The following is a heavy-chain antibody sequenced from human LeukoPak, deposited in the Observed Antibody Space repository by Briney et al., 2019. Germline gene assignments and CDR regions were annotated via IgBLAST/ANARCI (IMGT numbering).Heavy chain of an antibody. J-gene: IGHJ4*02. CDR3: ATDHPMYGSGIHY. CDR1: GYTFTSYY. D-gene: IGHD3-10*01. Sequence: ASVKVSCKASGYTFTSYYMHWVRQAPGQGLEWMGIINPSGGSTSYAQKFQGRVTMTEDTSTDTAYMELSSLRSGDTAVYYCATDHPMYGSGIHYWGQGTLVTVSS. V-gene: IGHV1-46*01. CDR2: INPSGGST.